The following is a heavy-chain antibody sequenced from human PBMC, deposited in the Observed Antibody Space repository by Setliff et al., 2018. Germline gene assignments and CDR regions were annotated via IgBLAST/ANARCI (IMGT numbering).Heavy chain of an antibody. J-gene: IGHJ5*02. D-gene: IGHD3-10*01. V-gene: IGHV4-39*02. CDR3: AGYQGSGSNYKVVNWFDP. CDR2: IYYSGLT. Sequence: SETLSLTCTVSGGSIRSSTHYWGWIRQPPGKGLEWIGTIYYSGLTYYTPSPRSRATISVDTSKNRFSLQLSSVTAADTAVYYCAGYQGSGSNYKVVNWFDPWGQGTLVTVSS. CDR1: GGSIRSSTHY.